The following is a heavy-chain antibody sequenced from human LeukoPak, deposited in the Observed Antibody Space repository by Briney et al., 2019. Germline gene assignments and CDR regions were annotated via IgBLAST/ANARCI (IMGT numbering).Heavy chain of an antibody. CDR3: ARSSGWWALDY. D-gene: IGHD6-13*01. V-gene: IGHV4-39*07. CDR2: IDSAGTT. CDR1: GFSFDSYS. J-gene: IGHJ4*02. Sequence: PSETLSLTCSVSGFSFDSYSCHWVRQPPGKGLEGLSAIDSAGTTYFTPSLKSRLSISVDRSKSQSSLKLISVTAADTAVYYCARSSGWWALDYWGQGTLVAVSS.